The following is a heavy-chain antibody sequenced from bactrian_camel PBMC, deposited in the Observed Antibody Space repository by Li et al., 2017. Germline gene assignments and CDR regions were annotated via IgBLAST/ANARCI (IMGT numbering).Heavy chain of an antibody. V-gene: IGHV3S31*01. CDR3: AAKGVGWCGASWALRASDDVY. CDR2: FYTGIGSP. J-gene: IGHJ4*01. CDR1: SSSFS. D-gene: IGHD6*01. Sequence: DVQLVESGGASVQAGESLRIACKASSSSFSLAWFRQAPGKEREGVAGFYTGIGSPYYAPSVKGRFTISQDNAKNTVYLQMDSLKPEDTAMYYCAAKGVGWCGASWALRASDDVYYGQGTQVTVS.